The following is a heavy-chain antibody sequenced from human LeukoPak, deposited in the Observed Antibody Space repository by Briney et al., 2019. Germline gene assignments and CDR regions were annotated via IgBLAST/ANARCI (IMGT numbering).Heavy chain of an antibody. V-gene: IGHV5-51*01. CDR3: ARLENFGDYHIDY. CDR1: GYTFSTSW. CDR2: VYPDDSDA. D-gene: IGHD4-17*01. Sequence: GESLKISWMGSGYTFSTSWIGWVRQMPGKGLEWMGIVYPDDSDARYSPSFQGQVTISADKSTNTAYLQWSSLKASDTAMYYCARLENFGDYHIDYWGQGTLVTVSS. J-gene: IGHJ4*02.